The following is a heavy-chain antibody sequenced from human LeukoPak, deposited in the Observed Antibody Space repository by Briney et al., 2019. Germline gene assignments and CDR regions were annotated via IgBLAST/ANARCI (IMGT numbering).Heavy chain of an antibody. V-gene: IGHV3-74*01. CDR2: INPGGSSI. J-gene: IGHJ4*02. D-gene: IGHD1-14*01. CDR3: ARSNQADDY. Sequence: GGSLRLSCAASGFTFSSYWMHWVLQVPGKGLLWVARINPGGSSITYSDCVKGRFTISRDNAKNTLYLQMDSLRAEDTGVYYCARSNQADDYWGQGTLVTVSS. CDR1: GFTFSSYW.